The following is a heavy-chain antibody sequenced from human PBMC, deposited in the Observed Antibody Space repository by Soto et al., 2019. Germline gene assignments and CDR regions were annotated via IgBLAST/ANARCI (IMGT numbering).Heavy chain of an antibody. CDR3: AKDTLFRYESSGYFDY. J-gene: IGHJ4*02. D-gene: IGHD3-22*01. CDR1: GGSISSYY. CDR2: IYYSGST. Sequence: SETLSLTCTVSGGSISSYYWSWIRQPPGKGLEWIGYIYYSGSTNYNPSLKIRVTISVDTSKNQFSLKLSSVTPADTAVYYCAKDTLFRYESSGYFDYWGQGTLVTVSS. V-gene: IGHV4-59*01.